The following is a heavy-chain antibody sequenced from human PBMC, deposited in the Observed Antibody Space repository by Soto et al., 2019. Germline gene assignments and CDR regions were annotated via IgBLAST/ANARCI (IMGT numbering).Heavy chain of an antibody. CDR2: VNPNLGGT. J-gene: IGHJ6*02. D-gene: IGHD2-21*01. CDR3: DKFVDYCEDHVMDV. CDR1: GYTFTGYY. V-gene: IGHV1-2*02. Sequence: QGQLVQSGAEMKKPGASVKVSCKASGYTFTGYYMHWVRQAPGQGLEWMGWVNPNLGGTKYAQKFQGRVTMTRDTSISTANMELRSLRSDDTAVYSCDKFVDYCEDHVMDVWGQGTTVTVSS.